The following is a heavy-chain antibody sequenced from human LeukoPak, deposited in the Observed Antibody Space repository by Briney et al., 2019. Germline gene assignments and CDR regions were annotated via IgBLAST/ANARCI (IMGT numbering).Heavy chain of an antibody. CDR2: ISYDGSNK. V-gene: IGHV3-30*04. J-gene: IGHJ3*01. CDR3: AKGLEVSKTSSAFDF. CDR1: GFTFSSYA. D-gene: IGHD1-14*01. Sequence: GRSLRLSCAASGFTFSSYAMHWVRQAPGKGLEWVAVISYDGSNKYYADSVKGRFTISRDNSKNTVYLQMSRLRAEDTAVYYCAKGLEVSKTSSAFDFWGQGTMVTVSS.